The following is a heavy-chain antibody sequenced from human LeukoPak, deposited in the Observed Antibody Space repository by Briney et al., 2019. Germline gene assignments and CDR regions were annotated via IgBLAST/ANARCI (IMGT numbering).Heavy chain of an antibody. J-gene: IGHJ3*02. V-gene: IGHV4-61*02. Sequence: SETLSLTCTVSGDSISSGDYYWSWIRQPAGKGLEWIGRISSSGSTNYNPSLKSRVTISVDTSKNQFSLKLNSVTPEDTAVYYCASSGEQLRDAFDIWGQGTMVTVSS. CDR2: ISSSGST. D-gene: IGHD6-6*01. CDR1: GDSISSGDYY. CDR3: ASSGEQLRDAFDI.